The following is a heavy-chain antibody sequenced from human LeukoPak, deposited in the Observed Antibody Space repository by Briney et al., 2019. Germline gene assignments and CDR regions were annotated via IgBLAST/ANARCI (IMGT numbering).Heavy chain of an antibody. CDR2: INHSGST. CDR1: GGSFSGYY. V-gene: IGHV4-34*01. CDR3: ARGRRDGYNFYWYFDL. D-gene: IGHD5-24*01. Sequence: SETLSLTCGVYGGSFSGYYWSWIRQPPGKGLEWIGEINHSGSTNYNPSLKSRVTISVDTSKNQFSLNLTSVTAADTALYYCARGRRDGYNFYWYFDLWGRGTLVTVSS. J-gene: IGHJ2*01.